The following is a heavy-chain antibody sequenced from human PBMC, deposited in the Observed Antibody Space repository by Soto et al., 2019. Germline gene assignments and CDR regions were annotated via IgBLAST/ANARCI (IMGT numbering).Heavy chain of an antibody. D-gene: IGHD3-10*01. CDR1: GHTFNNYG. CDR2: ISDYNGNT. CDR3: ARDGYYDSGSYGMDV. Sequence: QVQLVQSGAEVKKPGASVKVSCKTSGHTFNNYGISWVRQAPGQGLEWMGWISDYNGNTNYPQKFQGRVTMTTDTSTKTVYMVLTSLRSDDTAVYYCARDGYYDSGSYGMDVWGRGTTVTVSS. V-gene: IGHV1-18*01. J-gene: IGHJ6*02.